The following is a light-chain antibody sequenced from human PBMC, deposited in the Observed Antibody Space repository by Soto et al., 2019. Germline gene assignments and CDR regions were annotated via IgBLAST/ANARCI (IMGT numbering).Light chain of an antibody. CDR1: SSNIGAGYD. Sequence: QSVLTQPPSVSGAPGQRVTISCTGSSSNIGAGYDVHWYQHLPGTAPKLLIYGNNNWPSGVPDRFSGSTSGTSASLAITGLKAEDEADYYCQSYDTNLSAWVFGGGTKLTVL. V-gene: IGLV1-40*01. CDR2: GNN. J-gene: IGLJ3*02. CDR3: QSYDTNLSAWV.